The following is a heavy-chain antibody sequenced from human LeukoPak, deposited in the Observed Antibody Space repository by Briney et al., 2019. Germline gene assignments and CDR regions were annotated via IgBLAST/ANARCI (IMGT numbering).Heavy chain of an antibody. CDR1: GGSISSYY. CDR3: ARDPGSTRGFDP. V-gene: IGHV4-59*01. Sequence: SETLSLTCTVSGGSISSYYWSWIRQPPGKGLEWIGYIYYSGSTNYNPSLKSRVTILVDTSKNQFSLKLSPVTAADTAVYYCARDPGSTRGFDPWGQGTLVTVSS. D-gene: IGHD2-2*01. J-gene: IGHJ5*02. CDR2: IYYSGST.